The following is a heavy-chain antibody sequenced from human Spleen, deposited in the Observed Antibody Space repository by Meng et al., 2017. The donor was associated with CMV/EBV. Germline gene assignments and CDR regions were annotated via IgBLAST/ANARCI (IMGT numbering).Heavy chain of an antibody. V-gene: IGHV1-8*01. D-gene: IGHD2-15*01. CDR3: ARGNIAGAGYSYTYALDV. J-gene: IGHJ6*02. CDR1: FTTLD. CDR2: MNPNTGEP. Sequence: FTTLDFNWVRQATGQGLEWMGWMNPNTGEPGLAQKFQGRVSLTRDTSTGTAYMELSSLRSEDTAVYYCARGNIAGAGYSYTYALDVWGQGTTVTVSS.